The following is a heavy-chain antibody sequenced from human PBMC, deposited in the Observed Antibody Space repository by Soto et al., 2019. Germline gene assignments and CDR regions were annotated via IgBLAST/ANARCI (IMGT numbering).Heavy chain of an antibody. Sequence: GGSLRLSCAASGFTFSSYAMSWVRQAPGKGLDWVSTISGSGGTAYYADSVKGRFTISRDNARNSLFLQMNSLRAEDTAVYYCARGNYYYGMDVWGQGTTVTVSS. CDR1: GFTFSSYA. J-gene: IGHJ6*02. V-gene: IGHV3-23*01. CDR2: ISGSGGTA. CDR3: ARGNYYYGMDV.